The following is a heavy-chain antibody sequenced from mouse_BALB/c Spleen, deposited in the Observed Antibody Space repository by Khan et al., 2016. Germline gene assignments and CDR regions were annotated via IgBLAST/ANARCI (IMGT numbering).Heavy chain of an antibody. CDR2: INTNTGEP. D-gene: IGHD1-1*01. CDR3: ARDYYGSSLFAY. CDR1: GYTFTNYG. J-gene: IGHJ3*01. V-gene: IGHV9-3*02. Sequence: QIQLVQSGPELKKPGETVKISCKASGYTFTNYGMNWVKQAPGKGLKWMGWINTNTGEPTYAEEFKGRFAFSLETSASTAYLQINNLKNEDTATYSCARDYYGSSLFAYWGQGTLVTVSA.